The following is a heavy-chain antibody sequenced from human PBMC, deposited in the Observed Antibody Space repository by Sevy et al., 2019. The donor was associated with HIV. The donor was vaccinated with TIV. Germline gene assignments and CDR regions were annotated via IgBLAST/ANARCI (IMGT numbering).Heavy chain of an antibody. CDR2: ISFSGVAT. J-gene: IGHJ4*02. D-gene: IGHD2-15*01. CDR1: GFTFGSYG. Sequence: GGSLRLSCVGSGFTFGSYGMSWVRQPPGKGLEWVSSISFSGVATFYADSVRGRFTISRDNSKNTLYLQMNSLRAEDTAVYYCAREASPYCSGGSCYFGYWGQGTLVTVSS. V-gene: IGHV3-23*01. CDR3: AREASPYCSGGSCYFGY.